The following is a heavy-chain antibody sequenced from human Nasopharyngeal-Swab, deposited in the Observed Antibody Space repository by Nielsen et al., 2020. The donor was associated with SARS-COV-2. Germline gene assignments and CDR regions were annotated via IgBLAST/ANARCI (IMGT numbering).Heavy chain of an antibody. Sequence: GESLKISCKGSGYSFTSYWIGWVRQMPGKGLEWMGIIYPGDSDTRYSPSFQGQVTISADKSISTAYLQWSGLKASDTAMYYCARRACSSTSCRYFDYWGQGTLVTVSS. J-gene: IGHJ4*02. CDR3: ARRACSSTSCRYFDY. CDR2: IYPGDSDT. V-gene: IGHV5-51*01. D-gene: IGHD2-2*01. CDR1: GYSFTSYW.